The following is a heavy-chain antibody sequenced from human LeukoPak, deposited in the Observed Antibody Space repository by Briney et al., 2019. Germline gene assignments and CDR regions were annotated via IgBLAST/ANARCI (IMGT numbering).Heavy chain of an antibody. Sequence: ASVKVSCKASGYTFTSYGISWVRQAPGQGLEWMGWIDPNSGGTNYAQKFQGRVTMTRDTSISTAYMELSRLRSDDTAVYYCARDRRSYYGSGSYDYWGQGTLVTVSS. D-gene: IGHD3-10*01. J-gene: IGHJ4*02. V-gene: IGHV1-2*02. CDR1: GYTFTSYG. CDR3: ARDRRSYYGSGSYDY. CDR2: IDPNSGGT.